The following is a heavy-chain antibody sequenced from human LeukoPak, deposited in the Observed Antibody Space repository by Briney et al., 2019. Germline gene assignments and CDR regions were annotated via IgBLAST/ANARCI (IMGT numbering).Heavy chain of an antibody. D-gene: IGHD6-19*01. V-gene: IGHV4-34*01. Sequence: PSETLSLTCAVYGGSFSGYYWSWIRQPPGKGLEWIGEINHSGSTNYNPSLKSRVTISVDTSKNQFSLKLSSVTAADTAVYYCATHLTGGWYFFDYWGQGTLVTVSS. CDR2: INHSGST. CDR1: GGSFSGYY. J-gene: IGHJ4*02. CDR3: ATHLTGGWYFFDY.